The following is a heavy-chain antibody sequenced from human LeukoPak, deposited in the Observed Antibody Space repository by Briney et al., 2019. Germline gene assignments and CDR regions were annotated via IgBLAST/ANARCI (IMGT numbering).Heavy chain of an antibody. Sequence: ASVKVSCKASGYTFTSYGISWVRQAPGQGLEWMGWISAYNGNTNYAQKLQGRVTMTTDTSTSTAYKELRSLRSDDTAGYYCARPYGSGSYYNSPLDYWGQGTLVTVSS. CDR1: GYTFTSYG. V-gene: IGHV1-18*04. CDR3: ARPYGSGSYYNSPLDY. J-gene: IGHJ4*02. CDR2: ISAYNGNT. D-gene: IGHD3-10*01.